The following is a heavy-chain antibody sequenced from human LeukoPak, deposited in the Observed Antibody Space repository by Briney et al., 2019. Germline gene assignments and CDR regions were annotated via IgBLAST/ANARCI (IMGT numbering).Heavy chain of an antibody. CDR1: GFTISTNY. D-gene: IGHD2-2*01. CDR3: ARDPPVCSTSCLDY. J-gene: IGHJ4*02. Sequence: PGGSLRLSCAASGFTISTNYMSWVRQAPGKGLEWVSVIHSGGSTYYADSVKGRFTISRDNSKNTLYLQMNSQRVEDTAVYYCARDPPVCSTSCLDYWGQGTLVTVSS. V-gene: IGHV3-53*01. CDR2: IHSGGST.